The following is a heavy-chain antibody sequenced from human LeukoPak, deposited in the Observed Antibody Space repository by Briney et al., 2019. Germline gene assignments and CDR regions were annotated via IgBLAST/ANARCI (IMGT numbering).Heavy chain of an antibody. Sequence: GGSLRLSCAASGFTFSSYWMGWVRHAPREGLGWVSGINSDGSSTNYPDSMEGRFSICRDNTKNILYLQMNSLTGEDAAVYYCARDSVAVSGDFDYWGQGTLVTVSS. CDR3: ARDSVAVSGDFDY. J-gene: IGHJ4*02. V-gene: IGHV3-74*01. CDR1: GFTFSSYW. D-gene: IGHD6-19*01. CDR2: INSDGSST.